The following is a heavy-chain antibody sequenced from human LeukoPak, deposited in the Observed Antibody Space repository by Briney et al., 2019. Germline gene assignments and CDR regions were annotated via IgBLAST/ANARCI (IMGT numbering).Heavy chain of an antibody. V-gene: IGHV4-39*01. CDR1: GGSISRSSYY. CDR3: ARERLRFLEWLSPRPLPFDY. D-gene: IGHD3-3*01. Sequence: SETLSLTCTVSGGSISRSSYYWGWIRQSPGKGLEWIGSIYYSGSTYYNPSLKSRVTISVDTSKNQFSLKLSSVTAADTAVYYCARERLRFLEWLSPRPLPFDYWGQGTLVTVSS. J-gene: IGHJ4*02. CDR2: IYYSGST.